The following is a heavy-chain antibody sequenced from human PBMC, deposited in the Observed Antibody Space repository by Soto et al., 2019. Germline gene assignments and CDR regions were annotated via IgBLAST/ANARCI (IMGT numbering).Heavy chain of an antibody. V-gene: IGHV3-23*01. CDR3: AKVLVIRSSAGAFDI. J-gene: IGHJ3*02. Sequence: GGSLRLSCAASGFTVSSYAMSWVRQAPGKGLEWVSAISGSGCSTYYADCGKGQFTSYRDNSKNTLNLHMNSLRAEDTYFSYCAKVLVIRSSAGAFDIWGQGTMVTVSS. CDR2: ISGSGCST. CDR1: GFTVSSYA. D-gene: IGHD6-6*01.